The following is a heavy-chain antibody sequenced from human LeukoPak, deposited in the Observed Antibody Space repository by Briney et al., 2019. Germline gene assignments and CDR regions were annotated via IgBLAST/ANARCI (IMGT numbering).Heavy chain of an antibody. J-gene: IGHJ4*02. CDR3: ARDRGYYYGSGRKCVDY. CDR2: INPNSGGT. V-gene: IGHV1-2*02. D-gene: IGHD3-10*01. CDR1: GYTFTGYY. Sequence: GASVKVSCKASGYTFTGYYMHWVRQAPGQGLEWMGWINPNSGGTNYAQKLQGRVTMTTDTSTSTAYMELRSLRSDDTAVYYCARDRGYYYGSGRKCVDYWGQGTLVTVSS.